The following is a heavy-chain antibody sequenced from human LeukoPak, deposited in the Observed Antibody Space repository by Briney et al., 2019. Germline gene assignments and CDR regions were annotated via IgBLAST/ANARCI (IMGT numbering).Heavy chain of an antibody. CDR2: IYPRDGST. Sequence: ASVKVSCKASGYTFTSNYIHWVRQAPGQGLEWMGMIYPRDGSTSYAQKFQGRVTMTRDTSTSTVYMELSSLRSEDTAVYYCARGLGGALPNFDYWGQGTLVTVSS. CDR1: GYTFTSNY. J-gene: IGHJ4*02. D-gene: IGHD3-16*01. V-gene: IGHV1-46*01. CDR3: ARGLGGALPNFDY.